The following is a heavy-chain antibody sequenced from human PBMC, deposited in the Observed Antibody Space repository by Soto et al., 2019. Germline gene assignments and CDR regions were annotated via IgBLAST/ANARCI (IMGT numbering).Heavy chain of an antibody. Sequence: QVQLVQSGAEVKKPGSSVKVSCKASGGTFSSYTISWVRQAPGQGLEWMGRIIPILGIANYAQKFQGRVTITADKSTSAAYMERSSLRSEDTAVYYCARASAFQQLRGGHGYWGQGTLVTVSS. CDR1: GGTFSSYT. CDR3: ARASAFQQLRGGHGY. J-gene: IGHJ4*02. V-gene: IGHV1-69*02. D-gene: IGHD6-13*01. CDR2: IIPILGIA.